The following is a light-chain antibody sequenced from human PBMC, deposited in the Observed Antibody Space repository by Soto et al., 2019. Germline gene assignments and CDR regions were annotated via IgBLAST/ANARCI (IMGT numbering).Light chain of an antibody. CDR3: QQSYNTPYT. J-gene: IGKJ2*01. Sequence: DIQMTQSPSTLSASLGDRVTITCRASQSISSYLNWYQQKPGQAPKLLIYAASSWQSGIPSRFSGSGSGTEFTLTISSLQPEDFATYYCQQSYNTPYTFGQGTKLEIK. CDR2: AAS. V-gene: IGKV1-39*01. CDR1: QSISSY.